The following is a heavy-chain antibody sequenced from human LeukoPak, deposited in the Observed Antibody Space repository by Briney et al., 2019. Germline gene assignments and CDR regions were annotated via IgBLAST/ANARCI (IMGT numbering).Heavy chain of an antibody. Sequence: GGSLRLSCAASGFTVSSNDMSWVRQAPRKGLEWVSVIYRGGSTYYADSVKGRFTISRDKSKNTLYLQMNSLRAEDTAVFYCANMRYYGMDVWGQGTTVTVSS. CDR2: IYRGGST. D-gene: IGHD2-2*01. V-gene: IGHV3-66*01. CDR3: ANMRYYGMDV. CDR1: GFTVSSND. J-gene: IGHJ6*02.